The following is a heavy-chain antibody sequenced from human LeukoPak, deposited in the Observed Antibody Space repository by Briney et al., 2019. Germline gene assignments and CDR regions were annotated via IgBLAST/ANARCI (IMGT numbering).Heavy chain of an antibody. J-gene: IGHJ6*04. V-gene: IGHV1-69*13. D-gene: IGHD6-13*01. CDR1: GGNFSSYA. Sequence: GASVKVSCKASGGNFSSYAISWVRQAPGQGLERMRGIIPIFGTANYAQKFQGRVTITADESTSTAYMELSSLRSEDTAVYYCARMSRGSSWHPGALDVWGKGTTVTVSS. CDR2: IIPIFGTA. CDR3: ARMSRGSSWHPGALDV.